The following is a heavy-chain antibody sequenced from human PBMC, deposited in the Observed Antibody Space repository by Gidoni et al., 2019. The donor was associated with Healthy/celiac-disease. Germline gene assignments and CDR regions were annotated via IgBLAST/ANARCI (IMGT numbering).Heavy chain of an antibody. V-gene: IGHV3-64D*08. Sequence: EVQLVESGGGLVQPGGSLRPSCSASGFTFSSYALHWVRQAPGKGLEYVSAISSNGGSTYYADSVKGRFTISRDNSKNTLYLQMSSLRAEDTAVYYCVKVGMATIRGFGRGTFDIWGQGTMVTVSS. D-gene: IGHD5-12*01. CDR1: GFTFSSYA. CDR3: VKVGMATIRGFGRGTFDI. J-gene: IGHJ3*02. CDR2: ISSNGGST.